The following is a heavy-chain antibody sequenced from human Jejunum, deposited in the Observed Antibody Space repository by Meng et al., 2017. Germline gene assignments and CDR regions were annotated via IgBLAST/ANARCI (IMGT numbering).Heavy chain of an antibody. J-gene: IGHJ4*02. CDR3: ARESGSSPVRGVMPRFDH. D-gene: IGHD3-10*01. Sequence: QGHLLESGPGLVKPAETLHSTCTVSGDSIKNYYWNWSRQPAGKGLEWIGRVYSSGSTDYNPSLKSLVTMSADTSKNEFSLKLTSVTAADTAVYYCARESGSSPVRGVMPRFDHWGQGMLVTVSS. V-gene: IGHV4-4*07. CDR1: GDSIKNYY. CDR2: VYSSGST.